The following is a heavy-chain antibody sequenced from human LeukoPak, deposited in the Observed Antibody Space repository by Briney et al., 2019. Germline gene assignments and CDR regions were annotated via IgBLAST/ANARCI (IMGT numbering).Heavy chain of an antibody. D-gene: IGHD2-2*02. V-gene: IGHV3-33*01. CDR1: RFTFSSYG. CDR3: ARGYCSSTSCYTFDY. Sequence: PGGSLRLSCAASRFTFSSYGMHWVRQAPGKGLEWVAVIWYDGSNKYYADSVKGRFTISRDNSKNTLYLQMNSLRAEDTAVYYCARGYCSSTSCYTFDYWGQGTLVTVSS. J-gene: IGHJ4*02. CDR2: IWYDGSNK.